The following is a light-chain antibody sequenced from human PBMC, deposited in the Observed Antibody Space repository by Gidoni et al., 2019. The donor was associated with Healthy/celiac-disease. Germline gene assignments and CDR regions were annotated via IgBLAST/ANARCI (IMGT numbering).Light chain of an antibody. CDR1: QSISSW. CDR2: KAS. V-gene: IGKV1-5*03. J-gene: IGKJ1*01. Sequence: DIQLNLSPSTLSASVGDSVTLPCRASQSISSWVAWYQQTPGKAPKLLIYKASSLESGGPSRFSDSGSGTEFTLTISSLQPDDFATYYCQQYNSYSRTFXQXTKVXIK. CDR3: QQYNSYSRT.